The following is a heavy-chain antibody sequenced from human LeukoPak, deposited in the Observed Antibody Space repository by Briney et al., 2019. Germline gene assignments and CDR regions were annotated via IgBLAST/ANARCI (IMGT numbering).Heavy chain of an antibody. CDR2: IIPIFGTA. V-gene: IGHV1-69*05. CDR1: GGTFSSYA. D-gene: IGHD2-2*01. J-gene: IGHJ5*02. CDR3: ARGLRGGLVPADP. Sequence: GSSVKVSCEASGGTFSSYAISWVRQAPGQGLEWMGRIIPIFGTANYAQKFQGRVTITTDESTSTAYMELSSLRSEDTAVYYCARGLRGGLVPADPWGQGTLVTVSS.